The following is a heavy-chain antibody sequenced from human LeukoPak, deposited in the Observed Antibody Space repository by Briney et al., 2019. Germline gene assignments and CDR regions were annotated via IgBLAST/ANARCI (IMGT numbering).Heavy chain of an antibody. J-gene: IGHJ4*02. CDR1: GFTFSNYW. CDR2: IGSSSSTI. Sequence: PGGSLRLSCAASGFTFSNYWMTWVRQAPGKGLEWVSYIGSSSSTIYYADSVKGRFTISRDNAKNSLYLQMNSLRAEDTAVYYCARDYCSSTSCYTQTFDYWGQGTLVTVSS. V-gene: IGHV3-48*04. CDR3: ARDYCSSTSCYTQTFDY. D-gene: IGHD2-2*02.